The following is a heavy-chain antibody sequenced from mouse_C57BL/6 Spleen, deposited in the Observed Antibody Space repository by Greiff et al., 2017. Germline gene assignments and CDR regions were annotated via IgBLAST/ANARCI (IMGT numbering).Heavy chain of an antibody. CDR2: INPSSGYT. D-gene: IGHD2-4*01. Sequence: QVQLQQSGAELAKPGASVKLSCKASGYTFTSYWMHWVKQRPGQGLEWIGYINPSSGYTKYNQKFKDKATLTADKSSSTAYMQLSSLTYEDAAVYYCARYDYDDAMDDWGQGTSVTVSS. CDR1: GYTFTSYW. CDR3: ARYDYDDAMDD. J-gene: IGHJ4*01. V-gene: IGHV1-7*01.